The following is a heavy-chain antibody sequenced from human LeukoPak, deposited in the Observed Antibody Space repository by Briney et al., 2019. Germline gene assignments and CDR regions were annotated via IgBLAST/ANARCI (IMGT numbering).Heavy chain of an antibody. J-gene: IGHJ4*02. CDR1: GFTFSSCE. V-gene: IGHV3-21*01. CDR2: ISTSSSYI. CDR3: ARDLMGWDLHYFDY. Sequence: PGGSLRLSCAASGFTFSSCEMNWVRQAPGKGLEWVSSISTSSSYIYYADSVKGRFTISRDNAKKSLYLQMHSLRAEDTAVYYCARDLMGWDLHYFDYWGQGTLVTVSS. D-gene: IGHD1-26*01.